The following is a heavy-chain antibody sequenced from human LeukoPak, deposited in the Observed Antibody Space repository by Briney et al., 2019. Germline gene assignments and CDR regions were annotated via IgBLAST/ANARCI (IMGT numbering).Heavy chain of an antibody. J-gene: IGHJ4*02. CDR3: AKDPKSLTVATRGPLDY. CDR2: ISYDGSNK. V-gene: IGHV3-30*18. Sequence: GRSLRLSCAASGFTSSSYGMHWVRQAPGKGLEWVAVISYDGSNKYYADSVKGRFTISRDNSKNTLYLQMNSLRAEDTAVYYCAKDPKSLTVATRGPLDYWGQGTLVTVSS. D-gene: IGHD6-19*01. CDR1: GFTSSSYG.